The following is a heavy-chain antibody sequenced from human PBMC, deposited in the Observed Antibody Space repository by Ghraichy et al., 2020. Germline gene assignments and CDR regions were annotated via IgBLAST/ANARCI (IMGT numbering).Heavy chain of an antibody. CDR3: TRGRRIWVGATQEFDY. J-gene: IGHJ4*02. Sequence: GGSLRLSCTASGFTFGDYAMSWVRQAPGKGLEWVGFIRSKAYGGTTEYAASVKGRFTISRDDSKSIAYLQMNSLKTEDTAVYYCTRGRRIWVGATQEFDYWGQGTLVTVSS. CDR1: GFTFGDYA. V-gene: IGHV3-49*04. CDR2: IRSKAYGGTT. D-gene: IGHD1-26*01.